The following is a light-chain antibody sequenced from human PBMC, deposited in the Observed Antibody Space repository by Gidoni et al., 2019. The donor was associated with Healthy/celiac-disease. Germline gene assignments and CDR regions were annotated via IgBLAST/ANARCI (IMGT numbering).Light chain of an antibody. Sequence: ELVMTQSPATLSVSPRERATLSGRASQSVSSNLAWYQQKPGQAPRLLIYGASTRATGIPARFRGSGSWTEFTLTISSLHSEEFAVYYCQQYNNWPPITCXQXTRLEIK. CDR2: GAS. J-gene: IGKJ5*01. CDR1: QSVSSN. CDR3: QQYNNWPPIT. V-gene: IGKV3-15*01.